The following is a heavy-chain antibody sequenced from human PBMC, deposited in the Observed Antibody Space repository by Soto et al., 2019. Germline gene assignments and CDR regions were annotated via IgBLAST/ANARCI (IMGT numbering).Heavy chain of an antibody. CDR3: ARLQTKWYRNDWYHIFSFFDY. D-gene: IGHD6-19*01. J-gene: IGHJ4*02. CDR2: IYYSGTT. V-gene: IGHV4-39*01. Sequence: SETLSLTCTVSGGSISSSRNYWGWSRQPPGKGLEWIGSIYYSGTTYYNPSLKSRVTISVDTSKNQFSLKLSSVTAADTAIYYCARLQTKWYRNDWYHIFSFFDYWGQGTLVTVSS. CDR1: GGSISSSRNY.